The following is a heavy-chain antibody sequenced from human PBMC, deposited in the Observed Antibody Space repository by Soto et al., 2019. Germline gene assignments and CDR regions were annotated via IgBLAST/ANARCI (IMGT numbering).Heavy chain of an antibody. D-gene: IGHD2-8*01. J-gene: IGHJ3*02. CDR3: ARHKNFRVYFVNDVFDI. CDR2: NYYSGST. CDR1: GGSISSSSYY. Sequence: QLQLQESGPGLVKPSETLSLTCTVSGGSISSSSYYWGWIRQPPGKGLEWIGSNYYSGSTYYIPSLLSLFTTHVDMSENQFSLKLSSVSAAYTAVYYCARHKNFRVYFVNDVFDIWGQGTMVTVCS. V-gene: IGHV4-39*01.